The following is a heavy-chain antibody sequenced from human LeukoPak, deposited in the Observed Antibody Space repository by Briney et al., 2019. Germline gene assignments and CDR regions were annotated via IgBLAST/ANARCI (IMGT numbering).Heavy chain of an antibody. J-gene: IGHJ4*02. Sequence: GGSLRLSCAASGFTFSTYSMNWVRQAPGRGLEWVSFISGSGAGTYYADSVKGRFTISRDNSKNTLYLQMNSLRAEDTAVYYCAKETYYLDSSGYNPPFDYWGQGTLVTVSS. CDR1: GFTFSTYS. CDR3: AKETYYLDSSGYNPPFDY. D-gene: IGHD3-22*01. V-gene: IGHV3-23*01. CDR2: ISGSGAGT.